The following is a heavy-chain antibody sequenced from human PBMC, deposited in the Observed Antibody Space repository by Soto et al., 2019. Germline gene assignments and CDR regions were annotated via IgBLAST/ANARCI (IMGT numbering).Heavy chain of an antibody. CDR3: ARGRKGYSGTWYVG. D-gene: IGHD6-13*01. V-gene: IGHV4-34*01. J-gene: IGHJ4*02. CDR1: GGSFSGYS. CDR2: ISHSGSS. Sequence: PSETLSLTCAVYGGSFSGYSWSWIRQPPGKGLEWIGEISHSGSSNYNPSLKTRVTISVDTSKNQFSLRLSSVTATDTAVYYCARGRKGYSGTWYVGWGQGTLVTVSS.